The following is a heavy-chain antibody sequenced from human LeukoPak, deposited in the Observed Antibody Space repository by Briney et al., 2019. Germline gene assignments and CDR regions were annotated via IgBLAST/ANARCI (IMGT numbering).Heavy chain of an antibody. D-gene: IGHD3-9*01. V-gene: IGHV1-69*04. CDR2: IIPILGIA. Sequence: SVKVSCKASGGTFSSYAISWVRQAPGQGLEWMGRIIPILGIANYAQKFQGRVTITADKSTSTAYMELSSLRSEDTAVYYCARDGAFGRYFDWRLNDAFDIWGQGTMVTVSS. CDR1: GGTFSSYA. CDR3: ARDGAFGRYFDWRLNDAFDI. J-gene: IGHJ3*02.